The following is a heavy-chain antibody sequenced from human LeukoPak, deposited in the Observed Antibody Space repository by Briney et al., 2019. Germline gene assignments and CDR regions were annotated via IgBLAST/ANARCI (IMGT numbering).Heavy chain of an antibody. V-gene: IGHV5-51*01. J-gene: IGHJ6*03. CDR2: IYPGDSDT. CDR3: ARADGDCSSTGCYMKGYYYYMDV. Sequence: GESLKISCKGSGYSFTSYWIGWVRQMPGKGLEWMGIIYPGDSDTRYRPSFQGQVTISADKSISTASLQWSSLKASDTAMYYCARADGDCSSTGCYMKGYYYYMDVWGKGTTVTVSS. CDR1: GYSFTSYW. D-gene: IGHD2-2*03.